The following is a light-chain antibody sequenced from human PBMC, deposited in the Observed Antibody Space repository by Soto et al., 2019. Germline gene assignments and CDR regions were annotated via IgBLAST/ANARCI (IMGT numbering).Light chain of an antibody. V-gene: IGLV1-47*01. J-gene: IGLJ1*01. CDR3: AGWDDSLSGLL. CDR2: RNN. CDR1: TSNIGTNY. Sequence: QAVVTQLPSASGTPGQRVTISCSGGTSNIGTNYVYWYQHLPGTAPKLLIYRNNQRPSGVPDRFSGSKSGTTASLAISGLRSEDEADYYCAGWDDSLSGLLFGTGTKLTVL.